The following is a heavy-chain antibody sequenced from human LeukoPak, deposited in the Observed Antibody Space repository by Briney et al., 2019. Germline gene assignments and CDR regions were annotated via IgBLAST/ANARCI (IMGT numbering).Heavy chain of an antibody. V-gene: IGHV4-39*01. CDR3: ARRRTYYYDSSGYSSWFDP. CDR2: IYYSGST. CDR1: GGSISSSSYY. Sequence: SETLSLTCTVSGGSISSSSYYWGWIRQPPGKGLEWIGSIYYSGSTYYNPSLKSRVTISVDTSENQFSLKLSSVTAADTAVYYCARRRTYYYDSSGYSSWFDPWGQGTLVTVSS. J-gene: IGHJ5*02. D-gene: IGHD3-22*01.